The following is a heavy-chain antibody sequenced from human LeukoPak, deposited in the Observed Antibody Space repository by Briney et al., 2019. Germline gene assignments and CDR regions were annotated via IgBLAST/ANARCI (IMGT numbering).Heavy chain of an antibody. Sequence: ASVKVSCKASGYTFSSYAMQWVRQAPGQRLEWMGWINAGNGDTKCAQKFQGRVTITRDTSASTAYMDLSSLRSEDTAVYYCAIHCTGGSCSRSYYFDYWGQGTLVTVSS. CDR1: GYTFSSYA. CDR2: INAGNGDT. D-gene: IGHD2-15*01. J-gene: IGHJ4*02. CDR3: AIHCTGGSCSRSYYFDY. V-gene: IGHV1-3*01.